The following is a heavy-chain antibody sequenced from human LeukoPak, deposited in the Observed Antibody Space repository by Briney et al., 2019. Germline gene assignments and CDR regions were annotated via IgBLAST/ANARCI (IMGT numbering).Heavy chain of an antibody. CDR1: GGSFSGYY. J-gene: IGHJ1*01. CDR3: ARRGARPYFQH. V-gene: IGHV4-34*01. CDR2: INHSGST. D-gene: IGHD6-6*01. Sequence: PSETLSLTCAVYGGSFSGYYWSWIRQPPGKGLGWIGEINHSGSTSYNPSLKSRVTISVDTSKNQFSLKLSSVTAADTAVYYCARRGARPYFQHWGQGTLVTVSS.